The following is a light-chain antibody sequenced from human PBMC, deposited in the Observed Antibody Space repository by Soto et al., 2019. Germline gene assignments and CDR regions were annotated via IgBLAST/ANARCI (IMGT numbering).Light chain of an antibody. CDR3: QQGYSTPPT. CDR1: QNISSY. V-gene: IGKV1-39*01. J-gene: IGKJ4*01. CDR2: GAS. Sequence: DIQMTQSPSSLSASVGDRVTITCRASQNISSYLNWYQQKPGKAPKLLIYGASTLQSGVPSRFGGSGSGTDFTLTISSLQPEDFATYYCQQGYSTPPTFGGGTKVEIK.